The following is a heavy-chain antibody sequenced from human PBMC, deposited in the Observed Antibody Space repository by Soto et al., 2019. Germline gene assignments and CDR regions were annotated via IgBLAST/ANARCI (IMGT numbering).Heavy chain of an antibody. J-gene: IGHJ6*02. D-gene: IGHD2-15*01. CDR1: GYTFTGYY. V-gene: IGHV1-2*04. Sequence: ASVKVSCKASGYTFTGYYMHWVRQAPGQGLEWMGWINPNSGGTNYAQKFQGWVTMTRDTSISTAYMELSRLRSDDTAVYYCAREVVVAATRTKDYYYYYGMDVWGQGTTVTVSS. CDR3: AREVVVAATRTKDYYYYYGMDV. CDR2: INPNSGGT.